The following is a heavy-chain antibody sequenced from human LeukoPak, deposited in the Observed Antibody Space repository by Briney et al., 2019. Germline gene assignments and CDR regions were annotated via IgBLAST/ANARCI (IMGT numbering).Heavy chain of an antibody. CDR1: GGSISSYY. V-gene: IGHV4-59*01. Sequence: SGTLSLTCAVSGGSISSYYLSWIRQPPGKGLEWIGYIYYSGSTNYNPSLKSRVTISVDTSKNQFSLKLSSVTAADTAVYYCARDNKKTYYDFWSGLNWFDPWGQETLVSVSS. D-gene: IGHD3-3*01. J-gene: IGHJ5*02. CDR3: ARDNKKTYYDFWSGLNWFDP. CDR2: IYYSGST.